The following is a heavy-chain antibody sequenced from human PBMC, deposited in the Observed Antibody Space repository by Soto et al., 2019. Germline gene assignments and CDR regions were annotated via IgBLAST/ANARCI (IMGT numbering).Heavy chain of an antibody. V-gene: IGHV4-34*01. CDR1: GGSFSGYY. Sequence: SETLSLTCAVYGGSFSGYYWSWIRQPPGKGLEWIGEINHSGSTNYNPSLKSRVTISVDTSKNQFSLKLSSVTAADTAVYYCARRWLGIAARRHNWFDPWGQGTLVTVSS. CDR2: INHSGST. J-gene: IGHJ5*02. CDR3: ARRWLGIAARRHNWFDP. D-gene: IGHD6-6*01.